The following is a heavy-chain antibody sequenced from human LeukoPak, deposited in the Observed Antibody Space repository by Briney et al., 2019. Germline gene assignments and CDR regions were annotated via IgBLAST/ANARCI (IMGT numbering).Heavy chain of an antibody. J-gene: IGHJ4*02. CDR3: TVWGIVVVVAAKVPGN. CDR1: GFTFSSYA. D-gene: IGHD2-15*01. V-gene: IGHV3-30-3*01. Sequence: PGGSLRLSCAASGFTFSSYAMHWVRQAPGKGLEWVAVISYDGSNKYYADSVKGRFTISRDNSKNTLYLQMSSLRAEDTAVYYCTVWGIVVVVAAKVPGNWGQGTLVTVSS. CDR2: ISYDGSNK.